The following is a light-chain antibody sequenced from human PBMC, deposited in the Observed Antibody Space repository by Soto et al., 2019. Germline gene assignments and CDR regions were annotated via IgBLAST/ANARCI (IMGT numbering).Light chain of an antibody. CDR3: QKFRGT. J-gene: IGKJ1*01. CDR2: DAS. CDR1: QGISNW. Sequence: DIQMTQSPSALSASVGDRVTITCRASQGISNWLAWYQQKPGKAPKLLIYDASTWDSGGPSRFSGSGSGTEFTLTISSLLPADFATYYCQKFRGTFGQGTKVEIE. V-gene: IGKV1-5*01.